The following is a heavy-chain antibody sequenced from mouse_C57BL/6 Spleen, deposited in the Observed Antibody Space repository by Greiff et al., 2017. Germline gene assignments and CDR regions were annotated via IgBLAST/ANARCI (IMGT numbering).Heavy chain of an antibody. V-gene: IGHV2-2*01. CDR1: GFSLTSYG. D-gene: IGHD4-1*01. CDR3: ARNRLGFDY. CDR2: IWSGGST. Sequence: QVQLKESGPGLVQPSQSLSITCTVSGFSLTSYGVHWVRQSPGKGLEWLGVIWSGGSTDYNAAFISRRSISKDNSKSQVFFKMNSLQADDTAIYYCARNRLGFDYWGQGTTLTVSS. J-gene: IGHJ2*01.